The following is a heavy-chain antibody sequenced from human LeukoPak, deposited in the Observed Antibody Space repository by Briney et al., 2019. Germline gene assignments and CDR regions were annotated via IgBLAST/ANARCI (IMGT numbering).Heavy chain of an antibody. V-gene: IGHV4-39*07. CDR2: IYYSGST. J-gene: IGHJ3*02. CDR1: GGSISSSSYY. Sequence: PSETLSLTCTVSGGSISSSSYYWGWIRQPPGKGLEWIGSIYYSGSTYYNPSLKSRVTISVDTSKNQFSLKLSSVTAADTAVYYCASDRDSSGWYAGIWGQGTMVTVSS. CDR3: ASDRDSSGWYAGI. D-gene: IGHD6-19*01.